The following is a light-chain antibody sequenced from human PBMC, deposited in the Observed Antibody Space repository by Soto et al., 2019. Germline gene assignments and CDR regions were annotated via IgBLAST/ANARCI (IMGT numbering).Light chain of an antibody. CDR2: GAS. V-gene: IGKV3-15*01. CDR3: QEYNTWPWT. J-gene: IGKJ1*01. Sequence: ETVMTQSPATLSVSPGERATLSCRASQSVNSNLAWYQQKLGKAPRVLIYGASTRATGIPAMFSGSGSGTEFILTISSLQSEDFALYYCQEYNTWPWTFGQGTKVEIK. CDR1: QSVNSN.